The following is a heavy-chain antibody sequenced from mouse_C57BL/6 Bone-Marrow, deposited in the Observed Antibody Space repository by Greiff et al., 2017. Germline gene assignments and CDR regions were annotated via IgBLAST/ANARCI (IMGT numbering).Heavy chain of an antibody. J-gene: IGHJ4*01. CDR2: IYPRSGNT. CDR3: ARHLLFFYYYAMDY. V-gene: IGHV1-81*01. CDR1: GYTFTSYG. D-gene: IGHD2-10*01. Sequence: QVQLQQSGAELARPGASVKLSCKASGYTFTSYGISWVKQRTGQGLEWIGEIYPRSGNTFYNEKFKGKATLTADKSSSNAYMELRSLTSEDSAVYFCARHLLFFYYYAMDYWGQGTSVTGAS.